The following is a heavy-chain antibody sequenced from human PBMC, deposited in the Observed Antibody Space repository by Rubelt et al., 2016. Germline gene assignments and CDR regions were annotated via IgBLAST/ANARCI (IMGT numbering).Heavy chain of an antibody. J-gene: IGHJ4*02. CDR1: GYTFTGYY. CDR2: INPNSGGT. CDR3: ARFAIGGHSSGYLFDY. Sequence: QVQLVQSGAEVKKPGASVKVSCKASGYTFTGYYMHWVRQAPGQGLEWMGWINPNSGGTNYAQKFKGRVTMTRDTSLSTAYMELSRLRSDDTAVYYCARFAIGGHSSGYLFDYWGQGTLVTVSS. V-gene: IGHV1-2*02. D-gene: IGHD3-22*01.